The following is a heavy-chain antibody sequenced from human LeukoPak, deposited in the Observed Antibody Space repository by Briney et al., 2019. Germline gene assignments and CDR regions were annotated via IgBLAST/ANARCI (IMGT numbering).Heavy chain of an antibody. V-gene: IGHV4-4*07. Sequence: SETLSLTCNVSGASISSDFWSWIRQPAGKGLEWVGRIFSSGIINYNPSLKSRLTTSVDTAKNQFPLNLSSVTAADTAVYYCAREGGSSRNFDYWGQGTLVTVSS. CDR3: AREGGSSRNFDY. D-gene: IGHD6-13*01. CDR2: IFSSGII. CDR1: GASISSDF. J-gene: IGHJ4*02.